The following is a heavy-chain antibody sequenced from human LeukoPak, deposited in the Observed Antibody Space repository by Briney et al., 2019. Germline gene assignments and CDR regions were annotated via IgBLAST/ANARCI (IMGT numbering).Heavy chain of an antibody. V-gene: IGHV3-7*01. CDR2: IKQDGSEK. J-gene: IGHJ3*02. CDR3: ARRAWYYDSSGSYSDAFDI. Sequence: PGGSLRLSCAASGSTFSSYWMSWVRQAPGKGLEWVANIKQDGSEKYYVDSVKGRFTISRDNAKNSLYLQMNSLRAEDTAVYYCARRAWYYDSSGSYSDAFDIWGQGTMVTVSS. D-gene: IGHD3-22*01. CDR1: GSTFSSYW.